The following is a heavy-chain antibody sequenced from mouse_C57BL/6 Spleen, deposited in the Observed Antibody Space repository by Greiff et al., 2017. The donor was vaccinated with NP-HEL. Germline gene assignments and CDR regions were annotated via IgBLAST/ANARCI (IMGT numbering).Heavy chain of an antibody. D-gene: IGHD3-2*02. CDR3: TTQLRLGFAY. V-gene: IGHV14-4*01. J-gene: IGHJ3*01. CDR2: IDPENGDT. Sequence: EVQLQQSGAELVRPGASVKLSCTASGFNIKDDYMHWVKQRPEQGLEWIGCIDPENGDTEYASKFQGKATITADTSSNTAYLQLSSLTSEDTAVNYCTTQLRLGFAYWGQGTLVTVSA. CDR1: GFNIKDDY.